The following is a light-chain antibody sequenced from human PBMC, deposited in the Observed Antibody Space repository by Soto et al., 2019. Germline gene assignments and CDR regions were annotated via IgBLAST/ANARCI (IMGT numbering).Light chain of an antibody. J-gene: IGLJ1*01. CDR1: ISDVGGYNY. Sequence: QSVLTQPSSVSGSPGQSITISCTGTISDVGGYNYVSWYQQHPGKAPKLMIYEVSDRPSGVSNRFSGSKSGNTASLTISGLQAEDEADYYCSSYTITRTYVFGTGTKVTVL. CDR3: SSYTITRTYV. CDR2: EVS. V-gene: IGLV2-14*01.